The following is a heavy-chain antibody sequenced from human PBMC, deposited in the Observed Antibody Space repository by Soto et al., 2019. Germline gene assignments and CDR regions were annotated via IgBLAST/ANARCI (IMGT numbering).Heavy chain of an antibody. V-gene: IGHV3-48*01. J-gene: IGHJ6*03. D-gene: IGHD1-26*01. CDR3: ARGGIGACSTGSDV. Sequence: GKGLEWLSYVSTGSGNTYYADSVKGRFTISRDNSKNIVYLQMNSLRAEDTAFFFCARGGIGACSTGSDVLV. CDR2: VSTGSGNT.